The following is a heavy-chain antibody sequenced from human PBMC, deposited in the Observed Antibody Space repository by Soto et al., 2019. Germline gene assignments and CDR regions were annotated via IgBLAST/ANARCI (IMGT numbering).Heavy chain of an antibody. Sequence: PGESLKISCKGSGYSFTSYWFSWVRQMPGKGLEWMGRIDPSDSYTNYSPSFQGHVTISADKSISTAYLQWSSLKASDTALYYCARRPTVTTWGGMDVWGQGTTVTVSS. CDR2: IDPSDSYT. J-gene: IGHJ6*02. CDR1: GYSFTSYW. CDR3: ARRPTVTTWGGMDV. D-gene: IGHD4-4*01. V-gene: IGHV5-10-1*01.